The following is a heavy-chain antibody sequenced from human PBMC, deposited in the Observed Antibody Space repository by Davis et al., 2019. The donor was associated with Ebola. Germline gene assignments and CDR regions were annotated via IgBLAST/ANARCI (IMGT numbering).Heavy chain of an antibody. V-gene: IGHV4-4*02. CDR2: MHHSGST. CDR3: ARSPIYYYYGMDV. Sequence: SETLSLTCTVSGGSLTSRNWWRWVRQSPGKGLEWIGEMHHSGSTNYNPSLKSRVTISVDTSKNQFSLKLSSVTAADTAVYYCARSPIYYYYGMDVWGQGTTVTVSS. CDR1: GGSLTSRNW. J-gene: IGHJ6*02.